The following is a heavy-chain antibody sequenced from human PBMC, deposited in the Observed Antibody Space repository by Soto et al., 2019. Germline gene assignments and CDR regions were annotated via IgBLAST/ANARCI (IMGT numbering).Heavy chain of an antibody. CDR2: INKNGFTI. CDR3: ARGAVPGTSLFDY. V-gene: IGHV3-48*02. Sequence: GGSLRLSCAVSGFTLTTYSMNWVRQAPGKGLEWISFINKNGFTIYYADSVKGRFTISRDYAKNSLYLQMDSLRHEDTAVYYCARGAVPGTSLFDYWGLGTLVTVSS. J-gene: IGHJ4*02. D-gene: IGHD6-19*01. CDR1: GFTLTTYS.